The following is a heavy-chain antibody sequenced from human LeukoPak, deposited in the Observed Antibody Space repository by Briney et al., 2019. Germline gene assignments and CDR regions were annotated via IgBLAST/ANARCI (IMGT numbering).Heavy chain of an antibody. J-gene: IGHJ4*02. CDR2: INPNSGGT. CDR3: AREFYDSSGHYDY. CDR1: GGTFSSYA. Sequence: ASVKVSCKASGGTFSSYAISWVRQAPGQGLEWMGRINPNSGGTNYAQKFQGRVTMTRDTSISTAYMELSRLRSDDTAVYYCAREFYDSSGHYDYWGQGTLVTVSS. D-gene: IGHD3-22*01. V-gene: IGHV1-2*06.